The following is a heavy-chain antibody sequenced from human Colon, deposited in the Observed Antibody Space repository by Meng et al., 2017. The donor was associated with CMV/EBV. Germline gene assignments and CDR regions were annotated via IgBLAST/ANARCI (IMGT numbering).Heavy chain of an antibody. Sequence: GESLKISCEGSGYSFTNYWVAWVRQMPGKGLEWMEMVYPGDSDSKYSPSFQGQVTISADKSITTAYLQWSSLKASDTAIYYCARGSDDYGDLIFDYWGQGTPVTVSS. J-gene: IGHJ4*02. CDR2: VYPGDSDS. CDR1: GYSFTNYW. V-gene: IGHV5-51*01. CDR3: ARGSDDYGDLIFDY. D-gene: IGHD4-17*01.